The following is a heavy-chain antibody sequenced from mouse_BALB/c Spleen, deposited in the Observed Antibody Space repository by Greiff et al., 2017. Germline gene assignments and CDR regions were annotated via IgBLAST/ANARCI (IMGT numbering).Heavy chain of an antibody. D-gene: IGHD1-1*01. CDR3: ARNYGSSYSFAY. V-gene: IGHV1S56*01. Sequence: VQRVESGPELVKPGASVRISCKASGYTFTSYYIHWVKQRPGQGLEWIGWIYPGNVNTKYNEKFKGKATLTADKSSSTAYMQLSSLTSEDSAVYFCARNYGSSYSFAYWGQGTLVTVSA. CDR1: GYTFTSYY. J-gene: IGHJ3*01. CDR2: IYPGNVNT.